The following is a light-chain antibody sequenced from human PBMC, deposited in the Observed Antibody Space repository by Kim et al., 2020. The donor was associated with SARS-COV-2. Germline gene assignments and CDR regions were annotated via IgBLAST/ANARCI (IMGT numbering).Light chain of an antibody. V-gene: IGLV3-1*01. CDR2: EGT. J-gene: IGLJ2*01. CDR3: QAWDSSTVI. Sequence: SYELTQPPSVSVSPGQTAIITCSGNTLGDKYACWYQQKPGQSPVLVIYEGTERPSGIPERFSGSKSGTTATLTITGTQATDEADYYCQAWDSSTVIFGGGTKLTVL. CDR1: TLGDKY.